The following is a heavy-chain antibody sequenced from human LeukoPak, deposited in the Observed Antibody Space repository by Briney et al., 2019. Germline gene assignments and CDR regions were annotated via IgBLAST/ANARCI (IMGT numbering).Heavy chain of an antibody. J-gene: IGHJ3*02. CDR3: ARDISSGWYRAFDI. D-gene: IGHD6-19*01. CDR2: INHSGST. V-gene: IGHV4-34*01. CDR1: GGSFSGYY. Sequence: SETLSLTCAVSGGSFSGYYWSWIRQPPGKGLEWIGEINHSGSTNYNPSLKSRVTISVDTSKNQFSLKLSSVTAADTAVYYCARDISSGWYRAFDIWGQGTMVTVSS.